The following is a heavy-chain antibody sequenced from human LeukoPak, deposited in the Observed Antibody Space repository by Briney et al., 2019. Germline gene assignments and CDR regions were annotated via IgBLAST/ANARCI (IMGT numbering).Heavy chain of an antibody. CDR2: MYHSWRT. D-gene: IGHD3-3*01. CDR3: ASRAYYDFWSGSNWFDP. J-gene: IGHJ5*02. CDR1: GGSIISSYW. Sequence: SETLSLTCAVSGGSIISSYWWSWVRQPPGKGLEWIGEMYHSWRTNYNPSLNTRVTISVDKSQNQFSLKLSSLTAADTAVYYYASRAYYDFWSGSNWFDPWGQGTLVTVSS. V-gene: IGHV4-4*02.